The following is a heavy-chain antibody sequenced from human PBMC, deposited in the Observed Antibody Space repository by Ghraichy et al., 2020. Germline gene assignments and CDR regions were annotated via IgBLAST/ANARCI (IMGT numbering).Heavy chain of an antibody. Sequence: GESLNISCAASGFTFSNAWMSWVRQAPGKGLEWVGRIKSKTDGGTTDYAAPGKGRFTISRDDSKNTLYLQMNSLKTEDTAVYYCTTAGTYYYDSSRDWGQGTRVTVSS. CDR2: IKSKTDGGTT. J-gene: IGHJ3*01. CDR3: TTAGTYYYDSSRD. D-gene: IGHD3-22*01. CDR1: GFTFSNAW. V-gene: IGHV3-15*01.